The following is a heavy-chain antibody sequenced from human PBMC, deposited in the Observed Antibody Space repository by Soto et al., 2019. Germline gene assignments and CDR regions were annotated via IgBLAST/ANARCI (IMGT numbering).Heavy chain of an antibody. CDR2: IYYSGST. J-gene: IGHJ4*02. Sequence: QVQLQESGPGLVKPSETLSLTCTVSGGSISYYQWHWIRQSPGKGLEWIGCIYYSGSTNYIPSRKSRRTISLETTTKQVALSLRSVTAADTAVYYCARMRGLGEISPYFDYWGQGTLVTVSS. CDR3: ARMRGLGEISPYFDY. CDR1: GGSISYYQ. V-gene: IGHV4-59*01. D-gene: IGHD3-16*02.